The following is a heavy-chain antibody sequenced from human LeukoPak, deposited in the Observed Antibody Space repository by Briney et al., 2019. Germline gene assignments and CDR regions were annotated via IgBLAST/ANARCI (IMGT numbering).Heavy chain of an antibody. V-gene: IGHV3-30*04. Sequence: GGSLRLSCAASGFTFSRYGMHWVRQAPGKGLEWVTAISYDGSNKYYADSVKGRFTISRDNSKNTLYVQMNSLRAEDTAVYYCAKIGVLWFGELLKYYYYYYMDVWGKGTTVTISS. CDR1: GFTFSRYG. J-gene: IGHJ6*03. D-gene: IGHD3-10*01. CDR2: ISYDGSNK. CDR3: AKIGVLWFGELLKYYYYYYMDV.